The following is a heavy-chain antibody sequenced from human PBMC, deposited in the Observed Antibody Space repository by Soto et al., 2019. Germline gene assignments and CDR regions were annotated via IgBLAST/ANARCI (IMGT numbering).Heavy chain of an antibody. CDR1: GYTFTSYY. V-gene: IGHV1-46*01. Sequence: ASVKVSCKASGYTFTSYYMHWVRQAPGRGLEGMGIINPSGGSTSYAQKFQGRVTMTRDTSTSTVYMELSSLRSEDTAVYYCALEGHIVAYYYYGMDVWGQGTTVTLSS. J-gene: IGHJ6*02. CDR3: ALEGHIVAYYYYGMDV. CDR2: INPSGGST. D-gene: IGHD2-21*01.